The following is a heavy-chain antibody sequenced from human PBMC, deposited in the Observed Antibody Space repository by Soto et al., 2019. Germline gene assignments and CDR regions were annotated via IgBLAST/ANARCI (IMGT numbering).Heavy chain of an antibody. D-gene: IGHD2-2*01. J-gene: IGHJ4*02. CDR1: GYTFTSYA. Sequence: GASVKVSCKASGYTFTSYAMHWVRQAPGQRLEWMGWINAGNGNTKYSQKFQGRVTITRDTSASTAYMELSSLRSEDTAVYYCARGLIYCISTSCYLDYWGQGTLVSVSS. CDR3: ARGLIYCISTSCYLDY. V-gene: IGHV1-3*01. CDR2: INAGNGNT.